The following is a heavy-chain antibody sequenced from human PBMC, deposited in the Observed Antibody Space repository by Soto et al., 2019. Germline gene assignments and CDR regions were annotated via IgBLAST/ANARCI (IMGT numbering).Heavy chain of an antibody. V-gene: IGHV1-18*01. D-gene: IGHD2-21*02. CDR3: ARVTGGDSNPLSWFDP. CDR1: GYTFTSYG. Sequence: ASVKVSCKASGYTFTSYGISWVRQAPGQGLEWMGWISAYNGNTNYAQKLQGRVTMTTDTSTSTAYMELRSLRSDDTAVYYCARVTGGDSNPLSWFDPWGQGTLVTVSS. J-gene: IGHJ5*02. CDR2: ISAYNGNT.